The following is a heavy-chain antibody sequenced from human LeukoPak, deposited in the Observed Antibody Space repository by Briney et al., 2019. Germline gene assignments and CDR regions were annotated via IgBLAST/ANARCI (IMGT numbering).Heavy chain of an antibody. D-gene: IGHD3-22*01. V-gene: IGHV3-30-3*01. CDR3: AKVASPPPPDYYDSSGYTDY. CDR1: GFTFSSYA. J-gene: IGHJ4*02. CDR2: ISYDGSNK. Sequence: PGRSLRLSCAASGFTFSSYAMHWVRQAPGKGLEWVAVISYDGSNKYYADSVKGRFTISRDNSKNTLYLQMNSLRAEDTAVYYCAKVASPPPPDYYDSSGYTDYWGQGTLVTVSS.